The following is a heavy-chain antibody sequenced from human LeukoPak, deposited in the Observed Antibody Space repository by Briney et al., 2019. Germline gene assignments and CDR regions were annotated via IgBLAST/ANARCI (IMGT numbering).Heavy chain of an antibody. V-gene: IGHV1-18*04. CDR3: ARDLEIQLWLGTCDAFDI. D-gene: IGHD5-18*01. J-gene: IGHJ3*02. CDR2: ISAYNGNT. CDR1: GYTFTSYG. Sequence: ASVKVSCKASGYTFTSYGISWVRQAPGQGLEWMGWISAYNGNTNYAQKLQGRATMTTDTSTSTAYMELRSLRSDDTAVYYCARDLEIQLWLGTCDAFDIWGQGTMVTVSS.